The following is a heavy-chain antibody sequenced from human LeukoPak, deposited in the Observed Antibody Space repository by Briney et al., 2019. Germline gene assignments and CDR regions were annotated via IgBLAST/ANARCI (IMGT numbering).Heavy chain of an antibody. V-gene: IGHV4-39*01. J-gene: IGHJ4*01. CDR2: IYYSGTT. Sequence: PSETLSLTCTVSGASISTTTFYWGWIRQPPGKGLEWIGSIYYSGTTYYNPSLKSRVIISVDTSKNQFSLRLSSVTAADTAVYYRARWSHLWSLGFDYWGQGALVTVSS. CDR3: ARWSHLWSLGFDY. CDR1: GASISTTTFY. D-gene: IGHD2-21*01.